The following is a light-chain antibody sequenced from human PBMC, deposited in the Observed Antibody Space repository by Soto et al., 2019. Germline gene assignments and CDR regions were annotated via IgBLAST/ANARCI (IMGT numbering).Light chain of an antibody. J-gene: IGKJ1*01. Sequence: DIQLTQFPSTLSASVGDRVSITCRARESINIWLAWYQQKPGKVPKLLMYDASILASGVSPRFSGSGSGTQFTLTISSLQPDDFATYYCQQYNSYRTFGQGTRVEIK. CDR1: ESINIW. CDR3: QQYNSYRT. CDR2: DAS. V-gene: IGKV1-5*01.